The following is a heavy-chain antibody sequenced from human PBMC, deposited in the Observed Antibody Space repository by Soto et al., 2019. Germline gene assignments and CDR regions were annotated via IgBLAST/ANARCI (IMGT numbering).Heavy chain of an antibody. CDR2: MNPNSGDT. J-gene: IGHJ6*03. CDR3: ARGLKFTTPLVRGVNPYYYYYMDG. D-gene: IGHD3-10*01. V-gene: IGHV1-8*01. Sequence: QVQLVQSGAEVKKPGASVKVSCKASGYTFSSYDINWVRQATGQGLEWMGWMNPNSGDTNYPQKFQGRVTMTRNTSIATAYMELSSLRSEDTAVYYCARGLKFTTPLVRGVNPYYYYYMDGWGEGTTVTVSS. CDR1: GYTFSSYD.